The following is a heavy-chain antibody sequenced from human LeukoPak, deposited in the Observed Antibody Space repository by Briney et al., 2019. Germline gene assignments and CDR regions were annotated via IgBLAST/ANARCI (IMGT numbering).Heavy chain of an antibody. CDR1: GFTFSSYA. J-gene: IGHJ4*02. CDR3: ARGLVAGSIDY. D-gene: IGHD6-19*01. CDR2: INHSGST. V-gene: IGHV4-34*01. Sequence: GSLRLSCAASGFTFSSYAMSWVRQAPGKGLEWIGEINHSGSTNYNPSLKSRVTISVDTSKNQFSLKLSSVTAADTAVYYCARGLVAGSIDYWGQGTLVTVSS.